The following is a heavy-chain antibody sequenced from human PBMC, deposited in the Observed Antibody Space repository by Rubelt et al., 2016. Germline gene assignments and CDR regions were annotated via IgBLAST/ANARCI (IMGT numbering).Heavy chain of an antibody. Sequence: QVQLQQWGAGLLKPSETLSLTCAVYGGSFSGYYWSWFRQPPGTGLEWIGELNHIGSTNYNPSLKSRVTISVDTSKNQFSLKRSSVTAADTAVYYCARGRRGSSSWLGRDYYGMDVWGQGTTVTVSS. J-gene: IGHJ6*02. CDR3: ARGRRGSSSWLGRDYYGMDV. CDR2: LNHIGST. D-gene: IGHD6-13*01. V-gene: IGHV4-34*01. CDR1: GGSFSGYY.